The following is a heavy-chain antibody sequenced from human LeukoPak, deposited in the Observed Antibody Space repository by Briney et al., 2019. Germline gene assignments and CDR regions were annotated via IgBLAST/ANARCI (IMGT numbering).Heavy chain of an antibody. CDR1: GFTVSSNY. CDR3: ARDRDGSGTLLSRNYYGMDV. Sequence: GGSLRLSCAASGFTVSSNYMSWVRQAPGKGLEWVSVIYSGGSTYYADSVKGRFTISRDNSKNTLYLQMNSLRAEDTAVYYCARDRDGSGTLLSRNYYGMDVWGQGTTVTVSS. V-gene: IGHV3-53*01. D-gene: IGHD3-10*01. J-gene: IGHJ6*02. CDR2: IYSGGST.